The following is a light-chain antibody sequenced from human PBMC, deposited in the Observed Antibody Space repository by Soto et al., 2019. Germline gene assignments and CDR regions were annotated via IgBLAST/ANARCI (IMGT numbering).Light chain of an antibody. CDR3: NTYTRKSTGV. CDR2: EVS. Sequence: QSALTQPASVSGAPGQSITISCTGTSSDFGGDNYVSWYQQLPGKAPKLIIYEVSNRPSGVSNRFSGSKSGNTASLTISGHQAEDEADYYCNTYTRKSTGVFGTGTKLTVL. V-gene: IGLV2-14*01. J-gene: IGLJ1*01. CDR1: SSDFGGDNY.